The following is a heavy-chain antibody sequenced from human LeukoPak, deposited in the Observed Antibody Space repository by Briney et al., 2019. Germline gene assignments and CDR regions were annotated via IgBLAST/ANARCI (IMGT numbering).Heavy chain of an antibody. J-gene: IGHJ4*02. V-gene: IGHV4-4*02. CDR2: IFQSGST. CDR1: GASISSPNW. CDR3: ARDHTRSPRVLDY. Sequence: PSETLSLTCAVSGASISSPNWWSWVRQPPGKGLEWIGDIFQSGSTNYNPSLKSRVIISIDKSKNQLSLNLTSVTAADTALYYCARDHTRSPRVLDYWGQGTLVTVSS. D-gene: IGHD2-2*01.